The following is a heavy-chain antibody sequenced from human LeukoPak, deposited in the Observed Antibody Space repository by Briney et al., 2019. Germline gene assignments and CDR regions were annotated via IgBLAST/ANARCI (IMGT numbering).Heavy chain of an antibody. J-gene: IGHJ6*02. V-gene: IGHV3-21*01. Sequence: PGRSLRLSCAASGFTFSSYGMNWVRQAPGKGLEWVSFTDTNGNYIYYGDSVKGRFTISRDNAKNSLYLQMNSLRAEDTAVCYCARDFRFGEFHYGMDVWGQGTTVTVSS. CDR1: GFTFSSYG. CDR3: ARDFRFGEFHYGMDV. CDR2: TDTNGNYI. D-gene: IGHD3-10*01.